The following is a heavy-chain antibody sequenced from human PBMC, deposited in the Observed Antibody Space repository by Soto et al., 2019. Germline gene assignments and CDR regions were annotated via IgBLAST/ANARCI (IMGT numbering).Heavy chain of an antibody. CDR2: IYHSGTT. Sequence: TLSLKCTVSDVSMGHDDYSGTWVRTPPGKGLDWIGYIYHSGTTSYNPSLTNRVTIYVDESTNQFSLQLTSMTAADTALYYCDTVMPASRYVALWGQGILVTVSS. D-gene: IGHD3-16*01. CDR1: DVSMGHDDYS. J-gene: IGHJ4*02. CDR3: DTVMPASRYVAL. V-gene: IGHV4-30-2*01.